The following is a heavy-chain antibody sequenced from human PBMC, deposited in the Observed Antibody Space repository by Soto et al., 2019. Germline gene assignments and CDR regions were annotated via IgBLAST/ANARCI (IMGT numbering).Heavy chain of an antibody. J-gene: IGHJ6*02. CDR2: INHNTNT. CDR1: GGSFSDTY. V-gene: IGHV4-34*01. D-gene: IGHD3-10*01. CDR3: ARGRGSGSYGQGYYYYGMDV. Sequence: PSETLSLTCAVYGGSFSDTYWNWFRQPPGKGLEWIGEINHNTNTIYNPSLTSRVTISVDRSKNQFSLKLSSVTAADTAVYYCARGRGSGSYGQGYYYYGMDVWGQGTTVTVSS.